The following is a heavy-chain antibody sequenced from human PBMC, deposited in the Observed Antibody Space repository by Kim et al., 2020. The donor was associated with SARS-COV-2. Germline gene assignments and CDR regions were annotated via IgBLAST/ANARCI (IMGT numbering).Heavy chain of an antibody. J-gene: IGHJ5*02. D-gene: IGHD2-2*01. V-gene: IGHV4-34*01. Sequence: SETLSLTCAVYGGSFSDYYWTWIRQPPGKGLEWIGEINLGGGTNYNPSLKSRVTISVDTSKKQFSLKLTSVTAADTAVYYCARESIVVTPAIILPRWFDPWGQGTLVTVSS. CDR3: ARESIVVTPAIILPRWFDP. CDR1: GGSFSDYY. CDR2: INLGGGT.